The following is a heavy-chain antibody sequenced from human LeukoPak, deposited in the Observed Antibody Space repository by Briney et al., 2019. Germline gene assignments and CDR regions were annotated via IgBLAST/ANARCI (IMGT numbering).Heavy chain of an antibody. CDR1: GFTFGDYA. CDR2: IRSKAYGGTT. CDR3: TRGGGNYDYVWGSYGSYYYYGMDV. J-gene: IGHJ6*02. Sequence: GGSLRLSCTASGFTFGDYAMSWVRQAPGKGLEWVGFIRSKAYGGTTEYAASVKGRFTISRDDSKSIAYLQMNSLKTEDTAVYYCTRGGGNYDYVWGSYGSYYYYGMDVWGQGTTVTVSS. D-gene: IGHD3-16*01. V-gene: IGHV3-49*04.